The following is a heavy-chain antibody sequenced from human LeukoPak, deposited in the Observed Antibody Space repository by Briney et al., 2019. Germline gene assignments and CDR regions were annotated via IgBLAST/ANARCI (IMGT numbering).Heavy chain of an antibody. CDR2: INPNSGGT. CDR3: ARADRLDGGPYLIGP. Sequence: ASVKVSCKTSGYSFTDYYMHWVRQAPGQELEWMGWINPNSGGTSSAQKFQGRVTMTRDTSITTVYMEVSWLTSDDTAIYYCARADRLDGGPYLIGPWGQGTLVTVSS. CDR1: GYSFTDYY. D-gene: IGHD2-21*01. J-gene: IGHJ5*02. V-gene: IGHV1-2*02.